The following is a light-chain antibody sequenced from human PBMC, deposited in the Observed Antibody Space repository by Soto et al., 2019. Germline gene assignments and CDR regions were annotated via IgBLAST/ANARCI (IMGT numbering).Light chain of an antibody. J-gene: IGLJ1*01. CDR1: SSDVGGYNY. V-gene: IGLV2-8*01. CDR2: EVS. Sequence: QSALTQPPSASGSPGQSVTISCTGTSSDVGGYNYVSWYQQHPGKAPKLMIYEVSKRPSGVPDRLSGSKSGNTASLTVSGLQAEDEADYYCSSYAGSNHWNFGTGTKLTVL. CDR3: SSYAGSNHWN.